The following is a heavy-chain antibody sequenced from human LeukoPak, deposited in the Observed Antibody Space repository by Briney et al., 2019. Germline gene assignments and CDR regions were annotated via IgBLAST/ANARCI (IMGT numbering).Heavy chain of an antibody. D-gene: IGHD3-3*01. J-gene: IGHJ3*02. CDR1: GFTFSSYG. V-gene: IGHV3-30*02. CDR2: IRYDGSNK. Sequence: PGGSLRLSCAASGFTFSSYGMHWVRQAPGKGLAWVAFIRYDGSNKYYADSVKGRFTISRDNSKNTLYLQMNSLRAEDTAVYYCAGLQRITIFGVVIWGQGTMVTVSS. CDR3: AGLQRITIFGVVI.